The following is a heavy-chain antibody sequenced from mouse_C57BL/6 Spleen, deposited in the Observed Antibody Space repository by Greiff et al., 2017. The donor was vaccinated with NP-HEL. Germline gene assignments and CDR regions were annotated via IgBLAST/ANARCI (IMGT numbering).Heavy chain of an antibody. CDR3: AYYFVIIPCFAY. Sequence: QVQLQQSGAELARPGASVKLSCKASGYTFTSYGISWVKQRTGQGLEWIGEIYPRSGNTYYNEKFKGTATLTADKSSSTAYMELRSLTSEDSAVYFCAYYFVIIPCFAYWGQGTLVTVSA. CDR2: IYPRSGNT. CDR1: GYTFTSYG. V-gene: IGHV1-81*01. D-gene: IGHD1-1*01. J-gene: IGHJ3*01.